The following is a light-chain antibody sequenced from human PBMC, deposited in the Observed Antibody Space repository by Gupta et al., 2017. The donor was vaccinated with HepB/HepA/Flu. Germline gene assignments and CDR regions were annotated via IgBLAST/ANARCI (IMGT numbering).Light chain of an antibody. J-gene: IGLJ2*01. V-gene: IGLV1-44*01. CDR1: SSNIVSNT. Sequence: QSVLTQPPSASGTPGQRVTISCSGSSSNIVSNTVNWYQQLPGTAPKLLIYSNNQRPSGVPDRFSGSKSGTSASLAISGLQSEDEADYYCAAWDDSLSGGVFGGGTKLTVL. CDR2: SNN. CDR3: AAWDDSLSGGV.